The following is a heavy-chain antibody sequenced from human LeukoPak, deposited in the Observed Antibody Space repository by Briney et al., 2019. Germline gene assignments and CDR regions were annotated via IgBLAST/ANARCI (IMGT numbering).Heavy chain of an antibody. J-gene: IGHJ3*02. CDR1: GGSFSGYY. CDR2: INHSGST. V-gene: IGHV4-34*01. Sequence: PSDTLSLSCAVYGGSFSGYYWSWIRQPPGKGLEWIGEINHSGSTNYNPSLKSRVTISVDTSKNQFSLKLSSVTAADTAVYYCAREPLGYCSGGSCYQGAFDIWGQGTMVTVSS. D-gene: IGHD2-15*01. CDR3: AREPLGYCSGGSCYQGAFDI.